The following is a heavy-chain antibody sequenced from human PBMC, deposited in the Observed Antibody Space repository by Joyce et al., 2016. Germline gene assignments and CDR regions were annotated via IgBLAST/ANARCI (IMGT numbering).Heavy chain of an antibody. V-gene: IGHV4-34*02. J-gene: IGHJ4*02. CDR3: ARSQWLAPLMY. CDR2: ITTSGAT. D-gene: IGHD6-19*01. Sequence: QVQLRQWGAGLLKPSETLSRTFAVSGGPFRGFFCTWIRQPQGKALERIGDITTSGATNYNPSLRSRVAISDDTSNNQFALTLTSLSAADMAVYYCARSQWLAPLMYWGQGALVTVSP. CDR1: GGPFRGFF.